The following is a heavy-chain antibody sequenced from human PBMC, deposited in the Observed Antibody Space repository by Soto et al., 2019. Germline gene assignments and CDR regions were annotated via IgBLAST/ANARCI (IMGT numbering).Heavy chain of an antibody. CDR1: GFSLSTSGVG. CDR3: IHRRSGSYYNY. D-gene: IGHD1-26*01. Sequence: SGPTLVNPTQTLTLTCTFSGFSLSTSGVGVGWIRQPPGKALEWLAIIYWDDDKRYRPSLKRRLTITKDTSKNQVVLTMTNVDPMDTAKYYCIHRRSGSYYNYWCQGPLVTVSS. CDR2: IYWDDDK. J-gene: IGHJ4*02. V-gene: IGHV2-5*02.